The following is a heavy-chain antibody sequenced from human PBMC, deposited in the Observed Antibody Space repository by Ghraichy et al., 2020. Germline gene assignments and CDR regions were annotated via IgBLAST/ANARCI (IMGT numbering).Heavy chain of an antibody. CDR1: GDSISNNRVT. J-gene: IGHJ4*02. CDR3: ARLIRGAYDY. D-gene: IGHD3-16*01. CDR2: TYYRSKWSN. Sequence: SQTRSLTYVITGDSISNNRVTWAWVRQSPSRGFEWLGGTYYRSKWSNDYAVSVKSRIAINPDTSRNQFSLQLNSVTPEDTAMYFCARLIRGAYDYWGQGTQVTVSS. V-gene: IGHV6-1*01.